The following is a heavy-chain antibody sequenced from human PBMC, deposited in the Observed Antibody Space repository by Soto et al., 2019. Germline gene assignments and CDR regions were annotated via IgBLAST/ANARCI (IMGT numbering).Heavy chain of an antibody. CDR1: GFTFRDYG. CDR2: IWYDGSNT. Sequence: QVHLVESGGGVAPPGKSLTLSCPASGFTFRDYGMHWVRQAPGKGLEWVAVIWYDGSNTGYADSVRGRFTISRDNSKDILYLRMNSLRAEDTAVYYCAIGSMVGGVIKADFDFWGQGTLVTVAS. J-gene: IGHJ4*02. D-gene: IGHD3-10*01. CDR3: AIGSMVGGVIKADFDF. V-gene: IGHV3-33*01.